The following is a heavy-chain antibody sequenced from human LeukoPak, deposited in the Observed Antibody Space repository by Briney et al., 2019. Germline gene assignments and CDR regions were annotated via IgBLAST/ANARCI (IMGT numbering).Heavy chain of an antibody. D-gene: IGHD2-2*01. CDR3: ARDPSYHGGYFDY. CDR2: IYYSGST. J-gene: IGHJ4*02. Sequence: SETLSLTCTVSGGSINSYYWSWIRQPPGKGLEWIGYIYYSGSTNYNPSLKSRVTISVDTSKNQFSLKLSSVKAADTAVSSSARDPSYHGGYFDYCDQGTLVTVFS. CDR1: GGSINSYY. V-gene: IGHV4-59*01.